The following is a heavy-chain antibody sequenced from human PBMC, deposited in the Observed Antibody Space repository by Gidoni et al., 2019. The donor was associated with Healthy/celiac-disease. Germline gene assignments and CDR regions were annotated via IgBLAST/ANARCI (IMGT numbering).Heavy chain of an antibody. CDR3: ARDNGYSYGYLWYYYYMDV. CDR1: GCTFSSYS. V-gene: IGHV3-21*01. J-gene: IGHJ6*03. Sequence: EVQLVESGGGLVKPGGSLRLSCAASGCTFSSYSMNWVRQAPGKGLEWVSSISSSSSYIYYADSVKGRFTISRDNAKNSLYLQMNSLRAEDTAVYYCARDNGYSYGYLWYYYYMDVWGKGTTVTVSS. D-gene: IGHD5-18*01. CDR2: ISSSSSYI.